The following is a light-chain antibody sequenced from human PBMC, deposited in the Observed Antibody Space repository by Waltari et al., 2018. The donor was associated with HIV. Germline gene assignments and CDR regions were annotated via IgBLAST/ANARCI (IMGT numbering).Light chain of an antibody. CDR1: VSNIRTYY. CDR3: AVWDDSLGGAV. V-gene: IGLV1-47*01. Sequence: QSVVTQPPSASGTPGQRVTISCSGSVSNIRTYYVNWYQHFPGTAPKLLIYMNDQRPSGVPGRFSGSQSGTSASLAISGLQYDDEADYYCAVWDDSLGGAVFGGGTKLTVL. J-gene: IGLJ2*01. CDR2: MND.